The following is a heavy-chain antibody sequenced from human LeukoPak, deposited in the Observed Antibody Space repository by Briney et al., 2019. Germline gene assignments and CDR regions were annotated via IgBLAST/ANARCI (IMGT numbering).Heavy chain of an antibody. CDR3: ARVTYYYYYMDV. J-gene: IGHJ6*03. Sequence: ASVKVSCKASGYTFTGYYIHWVRQAPGQGLGWMGWINPNSGGTNYAQKFQGSVTMTRDTSISTAYMELSRLRSDDTAVYYCARVTYYYYYMDVWGKGTTVTVSS. CDR2: INPNSGGT. V-gene: IGHV1-2*02. CDR1: GYTFTGYY.